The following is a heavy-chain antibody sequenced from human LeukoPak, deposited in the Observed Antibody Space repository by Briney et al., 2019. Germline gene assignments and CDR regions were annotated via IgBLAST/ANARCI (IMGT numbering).Heavy chain of an antibody. CDR2: IYYSGST. CDR3: ARDGLTTVTTWNAFDI. V-gene: IGHV4-31*03. D-gene: IGHD4-17*01. Sequence: SETLSLTCTVSGGSISSGGYYWSWIRQHPGKGLEWIGYIYYSGSTYYNPSLKSRVTISVDTSKNQFSLKLRSVTAADTAVYYCARDGLTTVTTWNAFDIWGQGTMVTVSS. CDR1: GGSISSGGYY. J-gene: IGHJ3*02.